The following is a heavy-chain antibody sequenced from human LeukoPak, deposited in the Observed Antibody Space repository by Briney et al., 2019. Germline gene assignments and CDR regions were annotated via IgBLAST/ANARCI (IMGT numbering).Heavy chain of an antibody. D-gene: IGHD3-22*01. V-gene: IGHV1-18*03. Sequence: SVKLFCEASSHPYPIYYISWVPQPPRQGREWMGWNTYYNYNTSYAQKLQGRVTMTTDTCTSKVYMERSRLGDDDVAVYYCARGPRYYFDSGGYPNDYWGQGTLVTVSS. CDR2: NTYYNYNT. J-gene: IGHJ4*02. CDR1: SHPYPIYY. CDR3: ARGPRYYFDSGGYPNDY.